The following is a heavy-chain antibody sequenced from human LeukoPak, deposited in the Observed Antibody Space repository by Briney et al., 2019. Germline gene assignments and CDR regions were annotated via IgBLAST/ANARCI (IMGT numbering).Heavy chain of an antibody. CDR2: IRSKAYGGTT. D-gene: IGHD5-12*01. J-gene: IGHJ4*02. V-gene: IGHV3-49*04. Sequence: GGSLRLSCAASGFTFNDYGMSWVRQAPGKGLEWVGFIRSKAYGGTTEYAASVKGRFTISRDDSKSIAYLQMNSLKTEDTAVYYCTTDSGYDSFDYWGQGTLVTVSS. CDR3: TTDSGYDSFDY. CDR1: GFTFNDYG.